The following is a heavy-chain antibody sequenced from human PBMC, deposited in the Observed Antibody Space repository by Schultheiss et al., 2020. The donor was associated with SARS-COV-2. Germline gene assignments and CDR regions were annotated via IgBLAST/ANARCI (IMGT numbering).Heavy chain of an antibody. J-gene: IGHJ6*02. CDR3: ARLRRFLEWPPYGMDV. CDR2: MNPNSGNT. Sequence: ASVKVSCKASGYTFTGYYMHWVRQAPGQGLEWMGWMNPNSGNTVYAQKFQGRVTMTTDTSTSTAYMELRSLRSDDTAVYYCARLRRFLEWPPYGMDVWGQGTTVTVSS. V-gene: IGHV1-2*02. D-gene: IGHD3-3*01. CDR1: GYTFTGYY.